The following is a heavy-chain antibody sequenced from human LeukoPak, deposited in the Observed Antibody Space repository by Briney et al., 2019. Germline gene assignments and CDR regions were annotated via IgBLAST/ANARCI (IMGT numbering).Heavy chain of an antibody. D-gene: IGHD3-3*01. CDR3: AILGITIFGVVITDSYYYGMDV. J-gene: IGHJ6*02. CDR1: GGTFSSYA. CDR2: IIPILGIA. Sequence: GSSVKVSCKASGGTFSSYAISWVRRAPGQGLEWMGRIIPILGIANYAQKFQGRVTITADKSTSTAYMELSSLRSEDTAVYYCAILGITIFGVVITDSYYYGMDVWGQGTTVTVSS. V-gene: IGHV1-69*04.